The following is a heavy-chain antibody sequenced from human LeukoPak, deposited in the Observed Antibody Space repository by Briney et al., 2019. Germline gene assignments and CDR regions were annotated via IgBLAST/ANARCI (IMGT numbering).Heavy chain of an antibody. V-gene: IGHV3-74*01. J-gene: IGHJ3*02. CDR2: INGDGSSR. CDR1: GFTSSSYW. Sequence: GGSLRLSCAASGFTSSSYWMYWVRQAPGKGLVWVSRINGDGSSRNYADSVRGRFTISRDNAKNTVYLQVNSLRDEDTAVYSCARARQTADAFDIWGQGTMVTVSS. CDR3: ARARQTADAFDI. D-gene: IGHD1-1*01.